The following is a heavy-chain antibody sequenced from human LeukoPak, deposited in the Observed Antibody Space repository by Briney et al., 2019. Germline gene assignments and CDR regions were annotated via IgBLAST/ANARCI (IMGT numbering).Heavy chain of an antibody. CDR3: AREXGDRDTFYI. CDR2: INTNTGNP. V-gene: IGHV7-4-1*02. J-gene: IGHJ3*02. D-gene: IGHD7-27*01. Sequence: CXASGYTFTNYAVNWVRQAPGQGLEWMGWINTNTGNPTYAQGFTGRLVFSLDTSVSRAYLQISSLKAEDTAVYYCAREXGDRDTFYIWGQGTMVTVSS. CDR1: GYTFTNYA.